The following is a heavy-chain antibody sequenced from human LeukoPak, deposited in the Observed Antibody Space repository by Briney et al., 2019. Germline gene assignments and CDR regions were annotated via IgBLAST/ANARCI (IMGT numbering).Heavy chain of an antibody. CDR1: GGSISSGGYY. CDR2: IYYSGST. Sequence: PSETLSLTCTVSGGSISSGGYYWSWIRQHPGKGLEWIGYIYYSGSTYYNPSLKSRVTISVDTSKNQFSLKLSSVTAADTAVYYCARGLGRVTTVIRGFDPWGQRTLVTVSS. CDR3: ARGLGRVTTVIRGFDP. V-gene: IGHV4-31*03. D-gene: IGHD4-17*01. J-gene: IGHJ5*01.